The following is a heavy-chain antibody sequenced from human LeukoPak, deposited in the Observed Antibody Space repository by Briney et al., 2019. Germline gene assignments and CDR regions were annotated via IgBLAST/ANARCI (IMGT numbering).Heavy chain of an antibody. J-gene: IGHJ3*02. V-gene: IGHV4-59*01. CDR1: DGSISSSY. CDR3: VRWQYCGGNCFFSAFDI. D-gene: IGHD2-21*01. Sequence: SETLSLTCTVSDGSISSSYRSWIRQSPGKGLEWIGYIHHSGNTNSSPPPKSRVTISVDTPKNQFSLKLNSVTAADTAIYYCVRWQYCGGNCFFSAFDIWGQGKMVTVSS. CDR2: IHHSGNT.